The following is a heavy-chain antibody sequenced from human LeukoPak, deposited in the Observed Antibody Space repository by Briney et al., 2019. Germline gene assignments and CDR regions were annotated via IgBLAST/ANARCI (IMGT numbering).Heavy chain of an antibody. J-gene: IGHJ4*02. CDR1: GGSVSSYY. Sequence: SETLSLTCTVSGGSVSSYYWSWIRQPPGKGLEWIGYIYYSGSTNYNPSLKSRVTISVDTSKNQFSLKLSSVTAADTAVYYCAGQWASYFDYWGQGTLVTVSP. V-gene: IGHV4-59*02. CDR2: IYYSGST. CDR3: AGQWASYFDY. D-gene: IGHD1-26*01.